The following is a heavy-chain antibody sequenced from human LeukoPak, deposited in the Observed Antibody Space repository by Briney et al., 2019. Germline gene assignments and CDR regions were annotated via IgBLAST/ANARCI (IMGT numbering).Heavy chain of an antibody. Sequence: GESLKISCKASGYKFSNHWIGWARQMPGKGLEWMGMIYPSDSETKYNPSFEGQVTISADKSITTAYLQWTRLKASDTAMYYCARSNDLYSSPRYWGQGTQVIVTS. CDR1: GYKFSNHW. J-gene: IGHJ4*02. D-gene: IGHD3-3*01. V-gene: IGHV5-51*01. CDR2: IYPSDSET. CDR3: ARSNDLYSSPRY.